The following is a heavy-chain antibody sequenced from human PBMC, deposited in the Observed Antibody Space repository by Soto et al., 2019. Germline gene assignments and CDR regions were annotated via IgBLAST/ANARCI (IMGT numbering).Heavy chain of an antibody. CDR1: GDTFTSYD. CDR2: MNPNSGNT. V-gene: IGHV1-8*01. D-gene: IGHD2-2*01. CDR3: ARGNQAEWFDP. Sequence: ASVKVSCKASGDTFTSYDINWVRQATGQGLEWMGWMNPNSGNTGYAQKFQGRVTMTRNTSISTAYMELSSVTAADTAVYYCARGNQAEWFDPWGQGTLVTVSS. J-gene: IGHJ5*02.